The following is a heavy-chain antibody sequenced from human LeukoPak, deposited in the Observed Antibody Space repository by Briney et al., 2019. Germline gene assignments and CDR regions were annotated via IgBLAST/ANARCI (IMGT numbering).Heavy chain of an antibody. V-gene: IGHV4-34*01. J-gene: IGHJ4*02. Sequence: SETLSLTCAVYGGSFRGYYWSWIRQPPGKGLEWIGEMNHSGSTNYNPSLKSRVTIPVDTSKNQFSLKLSSVTAADTAVYYCARRRSSTSAMRYWGQGTLVTVSS. CDR2: MNHSGST. CDR1: GGSFRGYY. CDR3: ARRRSSTSAMRY. D-gene: IGHD2-2*01.